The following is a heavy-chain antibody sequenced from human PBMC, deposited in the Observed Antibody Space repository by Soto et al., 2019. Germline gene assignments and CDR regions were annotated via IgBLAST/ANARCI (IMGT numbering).Heavy chain of an antibody. CDR3: ARSQGSSTSLEIYYYYYSGMDV. CDR1: GGTFSSYA. Sequence: QVQLVQSGAEVKKPGSSVKVSCKASGGTFSSYAISWVRQAPGQGLEWMGGIIPISETTNYAQKFQGRVTITADESKSTAYMELSSLKSEDTAVYYCARSQGSSTSLEIYYYYYSGMDVWGQGTKVTVSS. V-gene: IGHV1-69*01. CDR2: IIPISETT. J-gene: IGHJ6*02. D-gene: IGHD2-2*01.